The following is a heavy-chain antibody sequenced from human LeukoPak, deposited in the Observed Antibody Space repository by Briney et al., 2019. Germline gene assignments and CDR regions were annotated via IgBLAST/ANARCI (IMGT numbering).Heavy chain of an antibody. V-gene: IGHV1-18*04. CDR1: GYSFNMYG. Sequence: GASVKVACKASGYSFNMYGISWLRKAPGQGLEWMGWIRSDNGNADYAQKFQGRVSMTTDPSTSTVYMELKSLRSDDTAVYYCARRSKLVSSATWRWFDPWGQGTQATVSS. CDR3: ARRSKLVSSATWRWFDP. CDR2: IRSDNGNA. D-gene: IGHD6-19*01. J-gene: IGHJ5*02.